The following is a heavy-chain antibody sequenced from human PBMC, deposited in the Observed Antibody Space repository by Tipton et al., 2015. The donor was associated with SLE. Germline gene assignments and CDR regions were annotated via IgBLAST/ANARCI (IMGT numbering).Heavy chain of an antibody. D-gene: IGHD3-10*01. CDR2: VYDSGST. Sequence: TLSLTCTVSYGSISSNYWSWIRQPPGKGLEWLGNVYDSGSTNYNPSLKSRVTISVDTSKNQFSLNLTAVTAADTAVYYCARGGFREPDYFYYGMDVWGQGTTVTVSS. J-gene: IGHJ6*02. CDR1: YGSISSNY. V-gene: IGHV4-59*12. CDR3: ARGGFREPDYFYYGMDV.